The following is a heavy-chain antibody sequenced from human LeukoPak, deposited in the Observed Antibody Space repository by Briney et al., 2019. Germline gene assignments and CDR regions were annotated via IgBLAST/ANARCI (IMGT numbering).Heavy chain of an antibody. CDR2: FDHGDSDI. CDR3: TRDSRPFVVVPAAMGD. D-gene: IGHD2-2*01. V-gene: IGHV5-51*01. J-gene: IGHJ4*02. Sequence: GAPLKISCKASGYSFTTYWIGWVRQLPGGGLGGMGIFDHGDSDIRYSPSVQGQVTISADKSISTAYLHCSSLKASDTAMYYCTRDSRPFVVVPAAMGDWGEGTLVTVSS. CDR1: GYSFTTYW.